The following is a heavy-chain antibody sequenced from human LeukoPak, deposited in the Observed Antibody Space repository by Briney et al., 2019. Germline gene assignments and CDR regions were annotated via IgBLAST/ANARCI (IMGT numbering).Heavy chain of an antibody. D-gene: IGHD3-9*01. CDR1: GGSISSYY. CDR2: IYYSGST. V-gene: IGHV4-59*08. J-gene: IGHJ6*03. Sequence: SETLSLTCTVSGGSISSYYWSWIRQPPGKGLEWIGYIYYSGSTNYNPSLKSRVTISVDTSKNQFSLKLSSVTAADTAVYYCARHERERYFDWFGYMDVWGKGTTVTISS. CDR3: ARHERERYFDWFGYMDV.